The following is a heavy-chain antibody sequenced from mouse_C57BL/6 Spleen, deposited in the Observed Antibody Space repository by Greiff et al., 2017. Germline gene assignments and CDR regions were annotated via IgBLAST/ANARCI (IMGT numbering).Heavy chain of an antibody. V-gene: IGHV3-6*01. J-gene: IGHJ4*01. Sequence: EVQLQESGPGLVKPSQSLSLTCSVTGYSITSGYYWNWIRQFPGNKLEWMGYISYDGSNNYNPSLKNRISITRDTSKNQFFLKLNAVTTEDTATYYCARDEAYYYGSSYYAMDYWGQGTSVTVSS. CDR1: GYSITSGYY. CDR3: ARDEAYYYGSSYYAMDY. CDR2: ISYDGSN. D-gene: IGHD1-1*01.